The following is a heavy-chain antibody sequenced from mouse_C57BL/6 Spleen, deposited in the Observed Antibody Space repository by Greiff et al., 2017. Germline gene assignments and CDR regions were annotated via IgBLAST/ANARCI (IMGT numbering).Heavy chain of an antibody. CDR3: ARHYYYGSSRNWYFDV. V-gene: IGHV1-66*01. D-gene: IGHD1-1*01. CDR2: IYPGSGNT. J-gene: IGHJ1*03. Sequence: QVQLKQSGPELVKPGASVKISCKASGYSFTSYYIHWVKQRPGQGLEWIGWIYPGSGNTKYNEKFKGKATLTADTSSSTAYMQLSSLTSEDSAVYYCARHYYYGSSRNWYFDVWGTGTTVTVSS. CDR1: GYSFTSYY.